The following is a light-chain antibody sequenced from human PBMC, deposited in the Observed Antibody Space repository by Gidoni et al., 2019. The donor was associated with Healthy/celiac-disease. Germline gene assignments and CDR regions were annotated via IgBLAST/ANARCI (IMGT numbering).Light chain of an antibody. Sequence: ESVLTQSPGTLSLSPGERATLSCRASQSVSSRYLAWYQQKPGQAPRLLIYGASSRATGIPDRFSGSGSRTDFPLTISRLEPEDFALYYCQQYGSSLFLTFGGGTKVEIK. J-gene: IGKJ4*01. V-gene: IGKV3-20*01. CDR3: QQYGSSLFLT. CDR2: GAS. CDR1: QSVSSRY.